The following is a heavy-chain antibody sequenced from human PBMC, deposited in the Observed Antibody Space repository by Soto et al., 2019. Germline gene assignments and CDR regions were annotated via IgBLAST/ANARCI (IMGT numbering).Heavy chain of an antibody. Sequence: GESLKISCEGSGYQFPTYWMAWVRQMPGRGLEWMGIIYPGKSKTIYSPSFQGLVTISADTSLNTAYLQWDSLRASDTAIYYCSGVIASSTTQFDSWGQGNVLPVSS. CDR2: IYPGKSKT. J-gene: IGHJ5*01. CDR1: GYQFPTYW. V-gene: IGHV5-51*01. D-gene: IGHD2-8*01. CDR3: SGVIASSTTQFDS.